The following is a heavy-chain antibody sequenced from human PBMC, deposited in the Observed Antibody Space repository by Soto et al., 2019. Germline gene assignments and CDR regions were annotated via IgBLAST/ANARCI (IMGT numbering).Heavy chain of an antibody. CDR3: ARDGEYSGYDVLEAGAFDI. V-gene: IGHV3-66*01. CDR2: IYSGGST. J-gene: IGHJ3*02. D-gene: IGHD5-12*01. Sequence: TGGSLRLSCAASGFTVSSNYMSWVRQAPGKGLEWVSVIYSGGSTYYADSVKGRFTISRDNSKNTLYLQMNSLRAEDTAVYYCARDGEYSGYDVLEAGAFDIWGQGTMVTVSS. CDR1: GFTVSSNY.